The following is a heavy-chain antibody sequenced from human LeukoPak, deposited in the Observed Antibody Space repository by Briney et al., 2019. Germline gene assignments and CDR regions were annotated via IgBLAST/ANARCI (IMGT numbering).Heavy chain of an antibody. Sequence: SETLSLTCTVSGGSISSYYWSWIRQPAGKGLEWIGRIYTSGSTNYNPSPKSRVTMSVDTSKNQFSLKLSSVTAADTAVYYCAREEWEPLYNWFDPWGQGTLVTVSS. V-gene: IGHV4-4*07. D-gene: IGHD1-26*01. CDR1: GGSISSYY. J-gene: IGHJ5*02. CDR3: AREEWEPLYNWFDP. CDR2: IYTSGST.